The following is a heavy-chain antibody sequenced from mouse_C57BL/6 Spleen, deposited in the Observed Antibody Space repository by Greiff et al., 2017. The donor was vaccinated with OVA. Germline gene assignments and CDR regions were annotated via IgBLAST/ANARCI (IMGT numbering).Heavy chain of an antibody. V-gene: IGHV1-42*01. CDR1: GYSFTGYY. D-gene: IGHD2-2*01. CDR3: ARLVGDGYD. J-gene: IGHJ2*01. CDR2: INPSTGGT. Sequence: VHVKQSGPELVKPGASVKISCKASGYSFTGYYMNWVKQSPEKSLEWIGEINPSTGGTTYNQKFKAKATLTVDKSSSTAYMQLKSLTSEDSAVYYCARLVGDGYDWGQGTTLTVSS.